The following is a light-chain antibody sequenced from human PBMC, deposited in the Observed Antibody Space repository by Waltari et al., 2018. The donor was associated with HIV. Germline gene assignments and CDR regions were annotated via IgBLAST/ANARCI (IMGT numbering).Light chain of an antibody. J-gene: IGKJ4*01. CDR3: KQLNSYPVT. Sequence: DIRLTQSPSFLSASIGDRITITCRASQDINTFLAWYQQKPGRAPKLLVYAASTLQSGVSSRFSGSGSGTDFTLTINSLQPEDCATYYCKQLNSYPVTFGGGTKVEI. CDR1: QDINTF. V-gene: IGKV1-9*01. CDR2: AAS.